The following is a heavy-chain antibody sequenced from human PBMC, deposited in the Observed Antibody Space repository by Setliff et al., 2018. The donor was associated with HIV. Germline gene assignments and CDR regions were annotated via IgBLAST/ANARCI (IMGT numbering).Heavy chain of an antibody. CDR1: GGSIRSHY. CDR3: ARLRGSYEFSNWFDP. J-gene: IGHJ5*02. CDR2: IYYSGGT. Sequence: SETLSLTCTVSGGSIRSHYWSWIRQPPGKRLEWIGYIYYSGGTNYNPSPKSRVTIAGDTAKNQFSLKLSSVTAADTAVYYCARLRGSYEFSNWFDPWGQGTQVTVSS. V-gene: IGHV4-59*11. D-gene: IGHD5-12*01.